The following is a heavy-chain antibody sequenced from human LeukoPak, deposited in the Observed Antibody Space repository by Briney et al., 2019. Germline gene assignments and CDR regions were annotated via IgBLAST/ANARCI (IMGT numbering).Heavy chain of an antibody. CDR1: GGSISSSSYY. V-gene: IGHV4-39*07. J-gene: IGHJ4*02. CDR2: IYYSGRT. D-gene: IGHD6-25*01. Sequence: SETLSLTCTVSGGSISSSSYYWGWIRQPPGKGLVWIRSIYYSGRTYYNPSLKSRVTISEDTSKNQFSLKLSSVTAADTAVYYCARENSSGGFDYWGQGTLVTVSS. CDR3: ARENSSGGFDY.